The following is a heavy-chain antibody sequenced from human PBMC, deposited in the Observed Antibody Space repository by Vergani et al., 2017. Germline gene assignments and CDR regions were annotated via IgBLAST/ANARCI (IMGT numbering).Heavy chain of an antibody. CDR1: GFTFSDYY. CDR2: ISSSSSYT. V-gene: IGHV3-11*05. CDR3: ARDRSGSYPEGGFDY. J-gene: IGHJ4*02. Sequence: QVQLVESGGGLVKPGGSLRLSCAASGFTFSDYYMSWIRQAPGKGLEWVSYISSSSSYTNYADSVKGRFTISRHNSKNTLYLQMNSLRAEDTAVYYCARDRSGSYPEGGFDYWGQGTLVTVSS. D-gene: IGHD1-26*01.